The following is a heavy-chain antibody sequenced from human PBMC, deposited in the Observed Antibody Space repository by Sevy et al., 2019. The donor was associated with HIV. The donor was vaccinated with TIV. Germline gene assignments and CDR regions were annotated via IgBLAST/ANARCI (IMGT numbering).Heavy chain of an antibody. D-gene: IGHD5-18*01. CDR2: MNPNSGNT. Sequence: ASVKVSCKASGYTFTSYDINWVRQATGQGLEWMGWMNPNSGNTGYAQKFQGRVTITRNTPISTAYMELSSLRSEDTAVYYCARGRYSYGPFDYWGQGTLVTVSS. CDR3: ARGRYSYGPFDY. J-gene: IGHJ4*02. V-gene: IGHV1-8*03. CDR1: GYTFTSYD.